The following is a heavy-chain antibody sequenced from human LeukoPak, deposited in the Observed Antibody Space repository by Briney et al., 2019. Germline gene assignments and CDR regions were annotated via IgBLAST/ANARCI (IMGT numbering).Heavy chain of an antibody. CDR2: IYYSGTA. Sequence: QLQVQESGPGLVKPSETLSLTRTVSGGSISSSSDYWGWIRQPPGKGLEWIGSIYYSGTAYHNASLRSRVTISVDTSKNLFSLKLSSVTAADTAVYYCARQTNGYFYWGQGTLVTVSS. V-gene: IGHV4-39*01. D-gene: IGHD2-8*01. CDR3: ARQTNGYFY. J-gene: IGHJ4*02. CDR1: GGSISSSSDY.